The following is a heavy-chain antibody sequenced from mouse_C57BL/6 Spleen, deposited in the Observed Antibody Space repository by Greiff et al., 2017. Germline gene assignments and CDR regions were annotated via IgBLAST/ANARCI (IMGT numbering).Heavy chain of an antibody. CDR3: AKCYDGYFFDY. Sequence: QVQLQQPGAELVMPGASVKLSCKASGYTLTSYWMHWVKQRPGQGLEWIGEIDPSDSYTNYNQKFKEKATLTVDKSSSTVYMQLSSLTSEDSAVYYCAKCYDGYFFDYWGQGTTLTVSS. J-gene: IGHJ2*01. CDR1: GYTLTSYW. D-gene: IGHD2-3*01. V-gene: IGHV1-69*01. CDR2: IDPSDSYT.